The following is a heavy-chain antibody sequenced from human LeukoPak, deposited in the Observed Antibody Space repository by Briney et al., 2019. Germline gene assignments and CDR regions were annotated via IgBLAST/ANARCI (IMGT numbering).Heavy chain of an antibody. CDR1: GGSFSGYY. D-gene: IGHD3-22*01. V-gene: IGHV4-34*01. CDR3: ARVVPSSSGYYLGFDP. CDR2: INHSGST. Sequence: SETLSLTCAVYGGSFSGYYWSWIRQPPGKGLEWIGEINHSGSTNYNPSLKSRVTISVDTSKNQFSLKLSSVTAADTAVYYCARVVPSSSGYYLGFDPWGQGTLVTVSS. J-gene: IGHJ5*02.